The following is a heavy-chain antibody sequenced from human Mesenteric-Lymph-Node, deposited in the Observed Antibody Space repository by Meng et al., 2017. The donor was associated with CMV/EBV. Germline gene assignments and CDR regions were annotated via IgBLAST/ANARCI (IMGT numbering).Heavy chain of an antibody. CDR2: INWNGAST. CDR1: GFAFDEYG. V-gene: IGHV3-20*04. CDR3: SSGYPGESLDP. Sequence: GGSLRLSCAASGFAFDEYGMSWVRQGPGKGLEWVAGINWNGASTGDADSVRGRFTISRDNYKNILFLQLNSLRPDDTAVYYCSSGYPGESLDPWGQGTLVTVSS. D-gene: IGHD2-2*03. J-gene: IGHJ5*02.